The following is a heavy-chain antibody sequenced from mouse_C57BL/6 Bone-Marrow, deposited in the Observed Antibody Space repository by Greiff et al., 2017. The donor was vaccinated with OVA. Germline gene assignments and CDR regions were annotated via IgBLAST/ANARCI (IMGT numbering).Heavy chain of an antibody. J-gene: IGHJ1*03. CDR3: TRERWGYDGYFDV. V-gene: IGHV5-9-1*02. Sequence: EVKLVESGEGLVKPGGSLKLSCAASGFTFSSYAMSWVRQTPEKRLEWVAYISSGGDYIYYADTVKGRFTISRDNARNTLYLQMSSLKSEDTAMYYCTRERWGYDGYFDVWGTGTTVTVSS. CDR2: ISSGGDYI. CDR1: GFTFSSYA. D-gene: IGHD2-2*01.